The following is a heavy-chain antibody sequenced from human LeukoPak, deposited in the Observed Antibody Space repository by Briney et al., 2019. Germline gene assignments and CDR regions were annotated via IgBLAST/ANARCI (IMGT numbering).Heavy chain of an antibody. D-gene: IGHD3-10*01. Sequence: GGSLRLSCEASTFTFSIYWMHWVRQAPGKGLVWVSYINGDGSASNYADSVKGRLTISRDNAKNTLYLQMNSLRAEDTAVYYCATGPGTYYDSWGQGTLVTVSS. V-gene: IGHV3-74*01. CDR3: ATGPGTYYDS. J-gene: IGHJ4*02. CDR1: TFTFSIYW. CDR2: INGDGSAS.